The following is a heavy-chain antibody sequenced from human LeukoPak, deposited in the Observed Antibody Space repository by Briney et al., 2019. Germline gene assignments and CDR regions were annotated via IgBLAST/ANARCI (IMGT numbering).Heavy chain of an antibody. CDR2: ISGSGGST. Sequence: GGSLRLSCAASGFTFSSYAMSWVRQAPGKGLEWVSAISGSGGSTYYADSVKGRFTISRDNSKNTLYLQMNSLRAEDTAVYYCACRKISIWDDILTGFSPDYWGQGTLVTVSS. D-gene: IGHD3-9*01. J-gene: IGHJ4*02. CDR1: GFTFSSYA. CDR3: ACRKISIWDDILTGFSPDY. V-gene: IGHV3-23*01.